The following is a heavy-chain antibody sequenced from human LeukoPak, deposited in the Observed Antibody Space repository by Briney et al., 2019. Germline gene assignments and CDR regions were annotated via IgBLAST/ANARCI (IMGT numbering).Heavy chain of an antibody. V-gene: IGHV3-30*03. D-gene: IGHD2-2*01. J-gene: IGHJ6*03. Sequence: GGSLRLSCAASGFTFSSYGMHWVRQAPGKGLEWVAVISYDVGKKYYADSVKGRFTISRDNSKNTLYLQMNSLRAEDTAVYYCARVGLGYCSSTSCYYYYYYMDVWGKGTTVTISS. CDR3: ARVGLGYCSSTSCYYYYYYMDV. CDR1: GFTFSSYG. CDR2: ISYDVGKK.